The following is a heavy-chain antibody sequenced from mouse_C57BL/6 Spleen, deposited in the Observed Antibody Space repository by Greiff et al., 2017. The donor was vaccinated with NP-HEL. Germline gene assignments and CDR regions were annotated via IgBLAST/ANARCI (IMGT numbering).Heavy chain of an antibody. D-gene: IGHD1-1*01. CDR1: GYTFTSYW. V-gene: IGHV1-72*01. CDR3: ARHYVSSYLYFDG. J-gene: IGHJ1*03. Sequence: VQLQQSGAELVKPGASVKLSCKASGYTFTSYWMHWVKQRPGRGLEWIGRIDPNSGGTKYNEKFKSKATLTVDKPSSTAYMQLSRLTSEDYAVYYCARHYVSSYLYFDGWGTGTTVTVSS. CDR2: IDPNSGGT.